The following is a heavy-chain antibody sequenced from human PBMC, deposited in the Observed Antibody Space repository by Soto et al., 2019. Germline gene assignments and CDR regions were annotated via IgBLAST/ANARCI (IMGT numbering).Heavy chain of an antibody. Sequence: ASVKVSCKASGYTFNSYYINSVRQANGQGLEWMGWMNPNSGNTGYAQKFQGRVTMTRNTSISTAYMELGSLRSEDTAVYYCARDQSWHDLVWWFDPWGQGTLVTVSS. V-gene: IGHV1-8*01. CDR3: ARDQSWHDLVWWFDP. J-gene: IGHJ5*02. CDR2: MNPNSGNT. CDR1: GYTFNSYY. D-gene: IGHD1-1*01.